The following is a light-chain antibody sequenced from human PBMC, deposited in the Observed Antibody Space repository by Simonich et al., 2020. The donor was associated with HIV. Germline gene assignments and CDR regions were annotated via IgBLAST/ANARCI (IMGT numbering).Light chain of an antibody. CDR2: LGS. CDR1: QSLLHSNVYNY. V-gene: IGKV2-28*01. J-gene: IGKJ5*01. CDR3: MQALQTPIT. Sequence: DIVMTQSPLSLPVTPGEPASISCRSIQSLLHSNVYNYLDWYLQKPGQSPQLLIYLGSNRASGVPDRFSGSGSGTDFTLKISRVEAEDVGVYYCMQALQTPITFGQGTRLEIK.